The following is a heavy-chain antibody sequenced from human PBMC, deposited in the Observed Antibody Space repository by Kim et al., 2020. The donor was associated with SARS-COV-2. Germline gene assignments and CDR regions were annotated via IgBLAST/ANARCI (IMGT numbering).Heavy chain of an antibody. CDR1: GYTFTSYG. V-gene: IGHV1-18*01. D-gene: IGHD6-13*01. J-gene: IGHJ5*02. CDR3: ARDSRPYPLAAAAWFDP. Sequence: ASVKVSCKASGYTFTSYGISWVRQAPGQGLEWMGWISAYNGNTNYAQKLQGRVTMTTDTSTSTAYMELRSLRSDDTAVYYCARDSRPYPLAAAAWFDPWGQGTLVTVSS. CDR2: ISAYNGNT.